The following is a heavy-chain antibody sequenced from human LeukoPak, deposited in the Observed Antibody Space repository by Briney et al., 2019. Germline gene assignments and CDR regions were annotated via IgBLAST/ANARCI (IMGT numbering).Heavy chain of an antibody. V-gene: IGHV4-4*09. Sequence: SETLSLTCTVSGGSISSYYWSWIRQPPGKGLEWIGYIYTSGSTNYNPSLKSRVTISVDTSKNQFSLKLSSVTAADTAVYYCAMSQRSYSSPYDYWGQGTLVTVSS. CDR1: GGSISSYY. D-gene: IGHD1-26*01. CDR2: IYTSGST. J-gene: IGHJ4*02. CDR3: AMSQRSYSSPYDY.